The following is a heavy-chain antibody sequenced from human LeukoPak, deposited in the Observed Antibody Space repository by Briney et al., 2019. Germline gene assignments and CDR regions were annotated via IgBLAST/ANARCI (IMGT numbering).Heavy chain of an antibody. CDR1: GFTFSDYY. D-gene: IGHD2-15*01. CDR3: ASRVVVVAATPDFYFDY. J-gene: IGHJ4*02. V-gene: IGHV3-53*01. Sequence: GGSLRLSCAASGFTFSDYYMSWIRQAPGKGLEWVSVIYSGGSTYYADSVKGRFTISRDNSKNTLYLQMNSLRAEDTAVYYCASRVVVVAATPDFYFDYWGQGTLVTVSS. CDR2: IYSGGST.